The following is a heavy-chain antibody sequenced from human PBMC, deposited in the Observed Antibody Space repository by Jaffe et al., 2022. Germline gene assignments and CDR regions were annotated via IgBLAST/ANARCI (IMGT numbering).Heavy chain of an antibody. CDR2: INPSGGST. CDR3: ARDVIEGISHPSGAFDI. CDR1: GYTFTSYY. V-gene: IGHV1-46*01. Sequence: QVQLVQSGAEVKKPGASVKVSCKASGYTFTSYYMHWVRQAPGQGLEWMGIINPSGGSTSYAQKFQGRVTMTRDTSTSTVYMELSSLRSEDTAVYYCARDVIEGISHPSGAFDIWGQGTMVTVSS. D-gene: IGHD2-15*01. J-gene: IGHJ3*02.